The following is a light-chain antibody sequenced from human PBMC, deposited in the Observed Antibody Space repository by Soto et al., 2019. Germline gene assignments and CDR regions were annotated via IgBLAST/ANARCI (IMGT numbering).Light chain of an antibody. CDR1: QSVSSN. Sequence: EIVMTQSPATLSVSPGERATLSCRASQSVSSNLAWYQQKPGQAPRLLIYGESTRATGIPARFSGSGSGTEFTLTISILQSEDFAVYYCQQYNNWPPVYTFGQGTKLEIK. CDR3: QQYNNWPPVYT. CDR2: GES. J-gene: IGKJ2*01. V-gene: IGKV3-15*01.